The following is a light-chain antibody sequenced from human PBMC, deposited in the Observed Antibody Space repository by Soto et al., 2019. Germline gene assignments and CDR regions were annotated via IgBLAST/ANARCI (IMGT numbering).Light chain of an antibody. CDR1: QSLLHSNGYKY. V-gene: IGKV2-28*01. CDR3: MQALQTTWT. CDR2: LGS. J-gene: IGKJ1*01. Sequence: DIVMTQSPLSLPVTPGEPASISCRSSQSLLHSNGYKYLDWYLQKPGQSPQVLIYLGSNRSSGVPDRFSGSGSGTDFTLKISRVEAEDVGVYYCMQALQTTWTFGQGTKVDIK.